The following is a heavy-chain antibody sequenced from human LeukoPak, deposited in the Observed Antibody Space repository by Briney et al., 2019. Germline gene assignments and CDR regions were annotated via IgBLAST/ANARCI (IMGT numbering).Heavy chain of an antibody. D-gene: IGHD3-9*01. CDR1: GGSISSYY. Sequence: SETLSLTCTVSGGSISSYYWSWIRQPAGKGLEWIGRIYTSGSTNYNPSLKSRVTMSVDTSKNQFSLKLSSVTAADMAVYYCAREWTKHFDWLLSPYYYYYGMDVWGQGTTVTVSS. V-gene: IGHV4-4*07. J-gene: IGHJ6*02. CDR3: AREWTKHFDWLLSPYYYYYGMDV. CDR2: IYTSGST.